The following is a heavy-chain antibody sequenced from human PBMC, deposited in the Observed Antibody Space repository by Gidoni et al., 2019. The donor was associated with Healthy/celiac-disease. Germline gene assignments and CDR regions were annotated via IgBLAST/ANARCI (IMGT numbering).Heavy chain of an antibody. CDR2: INHSGST. J-gene: IGHJ4*02. Sequence: QVQLQQWGAGLLKPSETLSLTCAVYAGSFSGYSWSWIRQPPGKGLEWIGEINHSGSTNYNPSLKRRVTISVDTSKNQFSLKLSSVTAADTAVYYCARGLWFGDTKTGDYWGQGTLVTVSS. V-gene: IGHV4-34*01. D-gene: IGHD3-10*01. CDR1: AGSFSGYS. CDR3: ARGLWFGDTKTGDY.